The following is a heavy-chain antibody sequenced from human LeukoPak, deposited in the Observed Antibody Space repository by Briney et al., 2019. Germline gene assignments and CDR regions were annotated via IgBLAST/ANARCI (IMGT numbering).Heavy chain of an antibody. CDR3: VRLPRGAWYSSGWYPGRYNGMDV. CDR1: GDSINSSDYY. J-gene: IGHJ6*02. D-gene: IGHD6-19*01. CDR2: IYYLGST. Sequence: SETLSLTCTVSGDSINSSDYYWGWIRQPPGKGLEWVGSIYYLGSTFYNPSLKSRVTIYVDTSKNQFSLRLTSVTAADTSVFYCVRLPRGAWYSSGWYPGRYNGMDVWGQGTTVIVSS. V-gene: IGHV4-39*01.